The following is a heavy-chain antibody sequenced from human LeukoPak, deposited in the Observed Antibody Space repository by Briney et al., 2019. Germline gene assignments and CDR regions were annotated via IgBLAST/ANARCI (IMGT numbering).Heavy chain of an antibody. D-gene: IGHD6-19*01. CDR2: IYYSGST. CDR3: ARRSSRGWSGRFDY. CDR1: GGSISSSSYY. Sequence: PSETLSLTCTVSGGSISSSSYYWGWIRQPPGKGLEWIGSIYYSGSTYYNPSLKSRVTISVDTSKNQFSLKLSSVTAADTAVYYCARRSSRGWSGRFDYWGRGTLVTVSS. V-gene: IGHV4-39*01. J-gene: IGHJ4*02.